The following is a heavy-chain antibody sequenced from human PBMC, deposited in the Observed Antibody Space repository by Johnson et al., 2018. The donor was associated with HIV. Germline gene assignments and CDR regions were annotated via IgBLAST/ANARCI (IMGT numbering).Heavy chain of an antibody. Sequence: MQLVESGGGVERPGGSLRLSCVASGFTFDDYGMSWVRQPPGKGLEWVSGINWNGGSTGYADSVKGRFIISRDNSKNTLYLQMNSLRSEDTGVFYCAKGDLDCTDDFCYVDAFDMWGQGTMVTVSS. CDR3: AKGDLDCTDDFCYVDAFDM. J-gene: IGHJ3*02. CDR2: INWNGGST. V-gene: IGHV3-20*04. CDR1: GFTFDDYG. D-gene: IGHD3/OR15-3a*01.